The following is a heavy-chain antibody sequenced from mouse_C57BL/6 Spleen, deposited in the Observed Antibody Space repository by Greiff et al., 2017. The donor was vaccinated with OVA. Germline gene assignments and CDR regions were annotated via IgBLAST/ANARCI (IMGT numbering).Heavy chain of an antibody. CDR1: GYTFTDYN. J-gene: IGHJ1*03. V-gene: IGHV1-18*01. Sequence: VQLKESGPELVKPGASVKIPCKASGYTFTDYNMDWVKQSHGKSLEWIGDINPNNGGTIYNQKFKGKATLTVDKSSSTAYMELRSLTSEDTAVYYCARWLLQGYWYFDVWGTGTTVTVSS. CDR2: INPNNGGT. CDR3: ARWLLQGYWYFDV. D-gene: IGHD2-3*01.